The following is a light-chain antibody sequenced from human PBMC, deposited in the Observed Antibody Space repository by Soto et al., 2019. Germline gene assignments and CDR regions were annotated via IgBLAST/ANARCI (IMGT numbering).Light chain of an antibody. CDR2: AAS. CDR1: QSNRGN. Sequence: DIQMTQSPPSLSASVGDIVTITCRASQSNRGNLHWYQHKPGKAPKLLIYAASSLQTGVPSRFSGSGSGTEFTLTIRGLQPEDFVTYYCQQSYSRLITFGQGTRLEIK. V-gene: IGKV1-39*01. CDR3: QQSYSRLIT. J-gene: IGKJ5*01.